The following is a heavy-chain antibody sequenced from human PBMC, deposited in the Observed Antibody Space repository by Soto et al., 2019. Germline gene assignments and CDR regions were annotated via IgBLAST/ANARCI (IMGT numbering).Heavy chain of an antibody. CDR2: INPSGGST. D-gene: IGHD3-22*01. V-gene: IGHV1-46*01. Sequence: ASVKVSCKASGYTFTSYYMHWVRQAPGQGLEWMGIINPSGGSTSYAQKFQGRVTMTRDTSTSTVYMELSSLRSEDTAVYYCVRLYYYDSSGLTFDAFDIWGQGTMVTVSS. J-gene: IGHJ3*02. CDR3: VRLYYYDSSGLTFDAFDI. CDR1: GYTFTSYY.